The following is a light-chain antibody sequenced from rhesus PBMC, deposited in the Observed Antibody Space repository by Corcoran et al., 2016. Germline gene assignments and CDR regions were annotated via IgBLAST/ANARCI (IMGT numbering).Light chain of an antibody. CDR3: QQHDISPYS. CDR1: QGISSW. Sequence: DIQMTQSPSSVSASVGDRVTITCRTSQGISSWLAWYQQAPGKAPKLLIYRASNLETGVPSRFRGSGSGRDFTLTIRILQPEDIATYYWQQHDISPYSFGQGTKVEIK. J-gene: IGKJ2*01. V-gene: IGKV1-69*01. CDR2: RAS.